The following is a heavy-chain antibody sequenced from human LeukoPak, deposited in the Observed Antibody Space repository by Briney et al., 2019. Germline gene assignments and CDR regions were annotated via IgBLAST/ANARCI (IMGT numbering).Heavy chain of an antibody. CDR3: ARADDYGDYEGAFDI. CDR2: ISYDGSNK. V-gene: IGHV3-30-3*01. Sequence: GGPLRLSCAASGFTFSSYAMHWVRQAPGKGLEWVAVISYDGSNKYYADSVKGRFTISRDNSKNTLYLQMNSLRAEDTAVYYCARADDYGDYEGAFDIWGQGTMVTVSS. CDR1: GFTFSSYA. D-gene: IGHD4-17*01. J-gene: IGHJ3*02.